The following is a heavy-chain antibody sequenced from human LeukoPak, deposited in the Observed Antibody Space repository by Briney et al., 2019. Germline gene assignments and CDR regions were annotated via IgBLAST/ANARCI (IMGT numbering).Heavy chain of an antibody. J-gene: IGHJ4*02. CDR2: ISGDGGRT. V-gene: IGHV3-43*02. Sequence: GGSLRLSCAASGFIFSDYNMHWVRQVPGKGLEWVSIISGDGGRTSYADSVKGRVTISRDNSKNSPYLQMNSLRTEDTAFYYCAKDVSGSMDSWGQGTLVTVSS. CDR3: AKDVSGSMDS. D-gene: IGHD5/OR15-5a*01. CDR1: GFIFSDYN.